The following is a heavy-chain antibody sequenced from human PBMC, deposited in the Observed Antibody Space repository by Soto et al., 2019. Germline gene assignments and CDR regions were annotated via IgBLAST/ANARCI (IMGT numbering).Heavy chain of an antibody. Sequence: QVQLQQWGAGLLKPSETLSLTCAVYGGSFSDYFWSWIRQPPSKGLEWIGDISHSGSTSYNPSLKSRVTISVATSKNQFFLNLSSVTAADTAVYSCARGLQRRFGGYKGLGYHGMDVWGQGTTVTVSS. V-gene: IGHV4-34*01. J-gene: IGHJ6*02. D-gene: IGHD5-12*01. CDR3: ARGLQRRFGGYKGLGYHGMDV. CDR2: ISHSGST. CDR1: GGSFSDYF.